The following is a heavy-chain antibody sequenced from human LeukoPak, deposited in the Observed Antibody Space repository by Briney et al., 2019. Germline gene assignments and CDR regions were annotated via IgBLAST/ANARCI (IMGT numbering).Heavy chain of an antibody. V-gene: IGHV1-69*04. CDR3: ASGCGGDCYSYYFDY. CDR2: ILPMLGIA. D-gene: IGHD2-21*02. J-gene: IGHJ4*02. Sequence: AVQVSCKASGGTFSSYACSWVRQAPAQGLEWMGRILPMLGIANNAQKFQGRVTITADKSTSTAYMELSSLRSEDTAVYYCASGCGGDCYSYYFDYWGQGTLVTVSS. CDR1: GGTFSSYA.